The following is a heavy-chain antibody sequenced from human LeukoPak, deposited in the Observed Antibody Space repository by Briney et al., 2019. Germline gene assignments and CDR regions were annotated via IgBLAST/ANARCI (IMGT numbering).Heavy chain of an antibody. CDR2: ISAYNGNT. CDR1: GYTFTSYG. J-gene: IGHJ3*02. V-gene: IGHV1-18*01. CDR3: ARAYYRGSARDAFDI. Sequence: ASVKVSCKASGYTFTSYGISWVRQAPGQGLEWMGWISAYNGNTNYAQKLQGRVTMTTDTSTSTAYMELRSLRSEDTAVYYCARAYYRGSARDAFDIWGQGTMVTVSS. D-gene: IGHD3-10*01.